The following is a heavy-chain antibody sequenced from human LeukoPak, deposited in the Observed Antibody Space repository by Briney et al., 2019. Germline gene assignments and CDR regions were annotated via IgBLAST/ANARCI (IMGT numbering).Heavy chain of an antibody. V-gene: IGHV1-46*04. J-gene: IGHJ4*02. CDR2: INPSGAST. Sequence: GASVKVSCKPSGYSFSSYYIHWVRQAPGQGLEWMGKINPSGASTSYAQKLQGRVTVTRGMSTTTVYMDVSSLRSEDTAVYYCARGQGGYSSSSLDYWGQGTLVTVSS. CDR3: ARGQGGYSSSSLDY. D-gene: IGHD6-6*01. CDR1: GYSFSSYY.